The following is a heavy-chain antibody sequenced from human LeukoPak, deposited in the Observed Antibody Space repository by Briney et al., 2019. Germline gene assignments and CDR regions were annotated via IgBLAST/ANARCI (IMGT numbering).Heavy chain of an antibody. V-gene: IGHV3-33*01. CDR2: IWYDGSNK. D-gene: IGHD3-22*01. CDR1: GFTFSSYG. Sequence: QTGGSLRLSCAAFGFTFSSYGMHWVRQAPGKGLEWVAVIWYDGSNKYYADSVKGRFTISRDNSKNTLYLQMNSLRAEDTAVYYCARGRDFYDSSGHIDYWGQGTLVTVSS. J-gene: IGHJ4*02. CDR3: ARGRDFYDSSGHIDY.